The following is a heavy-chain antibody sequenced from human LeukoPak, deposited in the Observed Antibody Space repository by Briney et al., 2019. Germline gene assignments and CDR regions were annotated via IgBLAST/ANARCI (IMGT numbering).Heavy chain of an antibody. Sequence: GGSLRLSCAASGFTFNRDWTAWVRQAPGKGLEWVANIKEDGSEKNYVDSVKGRFTISRDNAENSVYLQMNDLRAEDTGVYYCAGPAAMVPSYYYYGMDVWDQGTTVTVSS. CDR2: IKEDGSEK. D-gene: IGHD2-2*01. CDR1: GFTFNRDW. CDR3: AGPAAMVPSYYYYGMDV. V-gene: IGHV3-7*01. J-gene: IGHJ6*02.